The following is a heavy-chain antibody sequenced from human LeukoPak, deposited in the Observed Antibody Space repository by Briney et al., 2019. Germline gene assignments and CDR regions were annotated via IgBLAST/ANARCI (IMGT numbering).Heavy chain of an antibody. CDR2: ISSSSSYI. Sequence: GGSLRLSCAASGFTFSSYSMNWVRQAPGKGLEWVSSISSSSSYIYYADSVKGRFTISRDNAKNSLYLQMSSLRAEDTAVYYCAREYEGTYSSGWPVDYWGQGTLVTVSS. J-gene: IGHJ4*02. CDR3: AREYEGTYSSGWPVDY. D-gene: IGHD6-19*01. CDR1: GFTFSSYS. V-gene: IGHV3-21*01.